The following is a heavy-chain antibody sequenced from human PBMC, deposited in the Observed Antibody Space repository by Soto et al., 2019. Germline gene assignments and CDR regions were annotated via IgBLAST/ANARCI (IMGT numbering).Heavy chain of an antibody. D-gene: IGHD6-13*01. J-gene: IGHJ4*02. CDR3: ARGTASSWYFAY. CDR1: GFTFSTYV. Sequence: PGGSLRLSCAASGFTFSTYVMHWVRQAPGKGLEWVAGIRQDGSDKYYADSVKGRFTISRDNSNNALYLQIDSLGAEDTAVYFCARGTASSWYFAYWGQGTLVTVSS. V-gene: IGHV3-33*01. CDR2: IRQDGSDK.